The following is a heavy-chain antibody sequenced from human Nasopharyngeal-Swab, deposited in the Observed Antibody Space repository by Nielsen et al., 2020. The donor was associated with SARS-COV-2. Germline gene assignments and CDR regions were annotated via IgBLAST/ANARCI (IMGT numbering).Heavy chain of an antibody. CDR3: AKSGGSSWSYGMNV. J-gene: IGHJ6*02. Sequence: GGSLRLSCAASGFTFSNYAMSWVRQAPGEGLEWVLAISSSGGSTYYADSVKGRFTISRDNSKNTLYLQMNSLSAEDTAVYYCAKSGGSSWSYGMNVWGQGTTVTVSS. CDR2: ISSSGGST. V-gene: IGHV3-23*01. D-gene: IGHD6-13*01. CDR1: GFTFSNYA.